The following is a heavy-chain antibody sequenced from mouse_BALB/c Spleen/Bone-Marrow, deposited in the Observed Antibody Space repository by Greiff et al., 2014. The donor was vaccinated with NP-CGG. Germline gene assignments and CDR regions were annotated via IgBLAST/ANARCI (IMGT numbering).Heavy chain of an antibody. CDR2: INPNSRTI. CDR3: ARCGYYGWLAY. Sequence: VQFDASGFVLLQPGGSLKLSCTSSVFSLLLSFLLFFLPAPFPFLSWIVEINPNSRTINYTPSLKERFIISRDNAKNTLYLQMSKVRSEDTALYFCARCGYYGWLAYWGQGTLVTVSA. V-gene: IGHV4-1*02. CDR1: VFSLLLSF. J-gene: IGHJ3*01. D-gene: IGHD2-3*01.